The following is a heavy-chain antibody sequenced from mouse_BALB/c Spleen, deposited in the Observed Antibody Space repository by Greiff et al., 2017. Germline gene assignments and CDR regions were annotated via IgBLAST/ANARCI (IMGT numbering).Heavy chain of an antibody. CDR2: IWAGGST. Sequence: VMLVESGPGLVAPSQSLSITCTVSGFSLTSYGVHWVRQPPGKGLEWLGVIWAGGSTNYNSALMSRLTISKDNSKSQVFLKMNSLQTDDTAMYYCARDRAYYFDSWGQGTTLTVSS. CDR1: GFSLTSYG. V-gene: IGHV2-9*02. D-gene: IGHD3-1*01. J-gene: IGHJ2*01. CDR3: ARDRAYYFDS.